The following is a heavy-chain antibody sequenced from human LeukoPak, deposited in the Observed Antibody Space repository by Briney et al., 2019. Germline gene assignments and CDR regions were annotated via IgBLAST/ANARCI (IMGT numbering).Heavy chain of an antibody. J-gene: IGHJ4*02. V-gene: IGHV3-11*04. CDR3: VRDLLEMATITPFGY. Sequence: LSLTCAVYGGSFSGYYWSWIRQPPGKGLEWVSYISSSGSTIYYADSVKGRFTICIDNAKNSLYLQMNSLRAEDTAVYYCVRDLLEMATITPFGYWGQGTLVTVSS. D-gene: IGHD5-24*01. CDR2: ISSSGSTI. CDR1: GGSFSGYY.